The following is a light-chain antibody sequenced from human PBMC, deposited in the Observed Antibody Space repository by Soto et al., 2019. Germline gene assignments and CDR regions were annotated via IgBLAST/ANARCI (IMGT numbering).Light chain of an antibody. V-gene: IGKV3-20*01. J-gene: IGKJ4*01. CDR1: QSVTNSY. CDR3: QQYGSPLT. Sequence: EIVLTQSPDTLSLSPGEGATLSCRASQSVTNSYLAWYQHKPGQAPRLLVYGASSRATGIPDRFSGSWSGTDFTLTISRLEPEDFAMYYCQQYGSPLTFGGGTKVEIK. CDR2: GAS.